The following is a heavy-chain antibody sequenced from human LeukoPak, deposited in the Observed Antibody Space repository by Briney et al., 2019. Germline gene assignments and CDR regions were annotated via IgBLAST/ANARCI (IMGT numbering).Heavy chain of an antibody. Sequence: PSETLSLTCAVSGGSISSGGYSWSWIRQPPGKGLEWIGYIYHSGSTYCNPSLKSRVTISVDRSKNQFSLNLSSVTAADTAVYYCAREGYCSGGSCDNWFDPWGQGTLVTVSS. V-gene: IGHV4-30-2*01. CDR2: IYHSGST. J-gene: IGHJ5*02. CDR1: GGSISSGGYS. CDR3: AREGYCSGGSCDNWFDP. D-gene: IGHD2-15*01.